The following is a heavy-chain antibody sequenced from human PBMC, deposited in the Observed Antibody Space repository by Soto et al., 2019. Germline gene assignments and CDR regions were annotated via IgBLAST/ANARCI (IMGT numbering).Heavy chain of an antibody. CDR1: GGSISSSSYY. Sequence: SETLSLTCIVSGGSISSSSYYWGWVRQPPGKGLEWIGSIYYSGSTYYNPSLKSRVTISVDTSKNQFSLKLSSVTAADTAVFYCERHRARNWFDPWGQGTLVTVSS. D-gene: IGHD6-6*01. CDR2: IYYSGST. V-gene: IGHV4-39*01. CDR3: ERHRARNWFDP. J-gene: IGHJ5*02.